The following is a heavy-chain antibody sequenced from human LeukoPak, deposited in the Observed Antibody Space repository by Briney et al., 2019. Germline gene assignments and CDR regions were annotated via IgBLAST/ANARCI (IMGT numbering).Heavy chain of an antibody. Sequence: GGSLRLSCAASGFTFSSYGMHWVRQAPGKGLEWVAVISYDGSNKYYADSVKGRFTISRDNAENTLYLQMNSLRAEDTAVYYCARDQSGIVATITFDYWGQGILVTVSS. D-gene: IGHD5-12*01. CDR2: ISYDGSNK. V-gene: IGHV3-30*03. J-gene: IGHJ4*02. CDR1: GFTFSSYG. CDR3: ARDQSGIVATITFDY.